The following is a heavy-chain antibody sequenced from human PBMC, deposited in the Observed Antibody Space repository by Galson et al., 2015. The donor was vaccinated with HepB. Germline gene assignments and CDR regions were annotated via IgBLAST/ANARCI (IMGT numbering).Heavy chain of an antibody. Sequence: SLRLSCAASGFTFSSYAMHWVRQAPGKGLEWVAVISYDGSNKYYADSVKGRFTISRDNSKNTLYLQMNSLRAEDTAVYYCARDGSGSTIGYFDYWGQGTLVTVSS. CDR1: GFTFSSYA. D-gene: IGHD3-22*01. J-gene: IGHJ4*02. CDR2: ISYDGSNK. V-gene: IGHV3-30-3*01. CDR3: ARDGSGSTIGYFDY.